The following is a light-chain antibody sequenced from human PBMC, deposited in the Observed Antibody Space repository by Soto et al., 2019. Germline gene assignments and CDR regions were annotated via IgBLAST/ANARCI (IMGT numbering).Light chain of an antibody. CDR2: GAS. J-gene: IGKJ5*01. Sequence: LSRLQGRKTLASGERATLSCRPTQSVSSSSVAWYQQKPGQAPRLLISGASSRATGIPDRFSGSGSGTNYTLPMCRLEPEDFAVYYWEQYGTSPITFRVGTRLEIK. V-gene: IGKV3-20*01. CDR1: QSVSSSS. CDR3: EQYGTSPIT.